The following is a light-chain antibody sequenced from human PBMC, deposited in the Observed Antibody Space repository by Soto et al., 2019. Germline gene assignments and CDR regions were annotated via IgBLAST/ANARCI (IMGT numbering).Light chain of an antibody. CDR1: QSISSW. Sequence: DIQMTQSPSTLSASVGDRVTITCRASQSISSWLAWYQQKPGKAPKLLIYDASSLESGVPSRFSGSGSGTEFPLTISSLQPDDFATYYCQQYNSYGFGQGTKVEIK. CDR2: DAS. V-gene: IGKV1-5*01. CDR3: QQYNSYG. J-gene: IGKJ1*01.